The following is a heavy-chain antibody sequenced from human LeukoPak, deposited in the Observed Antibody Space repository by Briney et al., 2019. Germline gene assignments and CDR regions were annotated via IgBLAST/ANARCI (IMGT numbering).Heavy chain of an antibody. CDR2: ISYDGSNK. J-gene: IGHJ4*02. CDR3: ARTTSDTVFGVVIIDYFDY. V-gene: IGHV3-30*04. CDR1: GFTFSSYA. D-gene: IGHD3-3*01. Sequence: GGSLRLSCAASGFTFSSYAMHWVRQAPGKGLEWVAVISYDGSNKYYADSVKGRFTISRDNSKNTLYLQMNSLRAEDTAVYYCARTTSDTVFGVVIIDYFDYRGQGTLVTASS.